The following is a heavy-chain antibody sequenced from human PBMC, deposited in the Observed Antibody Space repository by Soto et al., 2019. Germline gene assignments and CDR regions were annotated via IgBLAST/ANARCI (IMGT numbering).Heavy chain of an antibody. V-gene: IGHV3-30*18. Sequence: QVRLEQSGGGVVQPGGSLRLSCAASGFTFRSYGMHWVRQAPGKGLEWVTLISYDGSNEYYTDSVKGRFTVSRDNSKKTLYLQMDSLRPEDTAVYYCAKDRGFRLAPRFYYYGMDVWGQGTTVTVSS. CDR3: AKDRGFRLAPRFYYYGMDV. D-gene: IGHD6-6*01. CDR2: ISYDGSNE. J-gene: IGHJ6*02. CDR1: GFTFRSYG.